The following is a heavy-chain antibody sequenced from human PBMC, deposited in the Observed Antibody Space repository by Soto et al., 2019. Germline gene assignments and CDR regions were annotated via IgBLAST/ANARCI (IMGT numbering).Heavy chain of an antibody. CDR2: VFYSGAT. J-gene: IGHJ4*02. Sequence: SETLSLTCSVSGGPIKTGDYYWNWIRQPPGKGLEWIGYVFYSGATNYSPSLKSRAAISMDTSKNQFSLSLTSVTAADTAVYYCARAGFSYGHLLFWGQGIRVTVSS. CDR3: ARAGFSYGHLLF. V-gene: IGHV4-30-4*01. D-gene: IGHD3-10*01. CDR1: GGPIKTGDYY.